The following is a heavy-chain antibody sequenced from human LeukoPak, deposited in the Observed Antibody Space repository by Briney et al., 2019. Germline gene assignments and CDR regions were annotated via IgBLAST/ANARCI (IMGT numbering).Heavy chain of an antibody. V-gene: IGHV1-69*05. CDR2: IIPIFGTA. Sequence: ASVKVSCKASGGTFSSYAISWVRQAPGQGLEWMGGIIPIFGTANYAQKFQGRVTITTDESPSTAYMELSSLRYERTRLYYSARCGYGFWSGYFYYYYMDVWGKGTTVTVSS. CDR1: GGTFSSYA. D-gene: IGHD3-3*01. J-gene: IGHJ6*03. CDR3: ARCGYGFWSGYFYYYYMDV.